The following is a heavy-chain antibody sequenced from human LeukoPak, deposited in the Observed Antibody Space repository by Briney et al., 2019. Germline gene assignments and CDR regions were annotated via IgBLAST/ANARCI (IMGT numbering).Heavy chain of an antibody. CDR3: AKENNYYDSSASFDI. D-gene: IGHD3-22*01. V-gene: IGHV3-9*01. CDR2: ISWNSGSI. Sequence: PGRSLRLSCAASGFTFNDYAMHWVRHAPGKGLEWVSGISWNSGSIDYADSVKGRFTISRDNAKKSLYLQMNSLRAEDTALYYCAKENNYYDSSASFDIWGQGTMVTVSS. J-gene: IGHJ3*02. CDR1: GFTFNDYA.